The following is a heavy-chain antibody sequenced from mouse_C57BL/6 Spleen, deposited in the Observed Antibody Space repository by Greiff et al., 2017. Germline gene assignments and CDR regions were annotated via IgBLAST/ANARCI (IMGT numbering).Heavy chain of an antibody. J-gene: IGHJ4*01. CDR3: ARRGSKRDYAMDY. D-gene: IGHD2-5*01. Sequence: QVQLQQPGAELVRPGTSVKLSCKASGYTFTSYWMHWVKQRPGQGLEWIGVIDPSDSYTNYNQKVKGKATLTVDTSSSTAYMQLSSLTSEDSAVDYCARRGSKRDYAMDYWGQGTSVTVSS. CDR2: IDPSDSYT. CDR1: GYTFTSYW. V-gene: IGHV1-59*01.